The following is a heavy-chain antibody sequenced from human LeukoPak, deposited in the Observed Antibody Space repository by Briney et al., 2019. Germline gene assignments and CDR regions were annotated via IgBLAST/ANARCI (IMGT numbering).Heavy chain of an antibody. CDR3: ARGYRSGPAAAGTNWFDP. CDR1: GGSISSYY. Sequence: SETLSLTCTVSGGSISSYYWSWLRQPPGKGLEGIGYIYYSGSTNYNPSLKSRVTISVDTSKNQFSLKLSSVTAADTAVYYCARGYRSGPAAAGTNWFDPWGQGTLVTVSS. V-gene: IGHV4-59*01. J-gene: IGHJ5*02. D-gene: IGHD6-13*01. CDR2: IYYSGST.